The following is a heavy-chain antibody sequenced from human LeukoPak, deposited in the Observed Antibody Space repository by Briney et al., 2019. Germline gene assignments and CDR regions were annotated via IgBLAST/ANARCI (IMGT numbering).Heavy chain of an antibody. CDR3: ARDKGRYYYYYMDV. V-gene: IGHV1-2*02. CDR2: INPNSGGT. CDR1: GYTFTGYY. J-gene: IGHJ6*03. Sequence: GASVKVSCKASGYTFTGYYMYWVRQAPGQGLEWMGWINPNSGGTNYAQKFQGRVTMTRDTSISTAYMELSRLRSDDTAVYYCARDKGRYYYYYMDVWGKGTTVTVSS.